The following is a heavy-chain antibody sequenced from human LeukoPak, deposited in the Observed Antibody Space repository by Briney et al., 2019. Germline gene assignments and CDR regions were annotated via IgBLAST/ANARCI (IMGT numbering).Heavy chain of an antibody. Sequence: PSETLSLTCAVYGGSFSGYYWSWIRQPPGKGLEWIGEINHSGSTNYNPSLKSRVTISVDTSKNQFSLKLSSVTAADTAVYYCARVMRRTYYYDSSGLYYFDYWGQGTLVTVSS. CDR3: ARVMRRTYYYDSSGLYYFDY. V-gene: IGHV4-34*01. CDR1: GGSFSGYY. J-gene: IGHJ4*02. D-gene: IGHD3-22*01. CDR2: INHSGST.